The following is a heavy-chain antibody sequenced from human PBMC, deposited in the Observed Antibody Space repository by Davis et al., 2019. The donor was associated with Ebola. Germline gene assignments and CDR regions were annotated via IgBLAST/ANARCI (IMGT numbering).Heavy chain of an antibody. J-gene: IGHJ4*02. CDR1: GFTFSGSA. CDR3: TTSITLMDDY. CDR2: IRSKANSYAT. D-gene: IGHD3-22*01. V-gene: IGHV3-73*01. Sequence: GESLKIPCAASGFTFSGSAMHWVRQASGKGLEWVGRIRSKANSYATAYAASVKGRFTISRDDSKNTAYLQMNSLKTEDTAVYYCTTSITLMDDYWGQGTLVTVSS.